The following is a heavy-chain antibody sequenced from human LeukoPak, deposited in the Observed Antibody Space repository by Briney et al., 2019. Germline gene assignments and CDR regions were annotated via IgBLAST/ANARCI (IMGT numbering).Heavy chain of an antibody. CDR1: GFTFRDYF. CDR2: ISGSGSST. Sequence: GGSLRLTCAASGFTFRDYFMSWIRQAPGKGLEWVSGISGSGSSTYYADSVKGRFTISRDNSKNTLYLQMNSLRAEDTAVYYCAKDTSQGSIVVAPAAPDYWGQGTLVTVSS. J-gene: IGHJ4*02. D-gene: IGHD2-2*01. CDR3: AKDTSQGSIVVAPAAPDY. V-gene: IGHV3-23*01.